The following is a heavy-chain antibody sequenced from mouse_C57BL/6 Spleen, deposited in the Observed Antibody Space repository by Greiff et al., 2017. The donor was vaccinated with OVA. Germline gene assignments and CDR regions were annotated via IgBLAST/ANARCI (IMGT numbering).Heavy chain of an antibody. CDR1: GYTFTSYW. D-gene: IGHD1-1*01. J-gene: IGHJ1*03. Sequence: QVQLQQPGTELVKPGASVKLSCKASGYTFTSYWMHWVKQRPGQGLEWIGNINPSNGGTNYNEKFKSKATLTVDKSSSTAYTQRSSLTSEDSAVYYCAREITTVVARDWYFDVWGTGTTVTVSS. CDR3: AREITTVVARDWYFDV. CDR2: INPSNGGT. V-gene: IGHV1-53*01.